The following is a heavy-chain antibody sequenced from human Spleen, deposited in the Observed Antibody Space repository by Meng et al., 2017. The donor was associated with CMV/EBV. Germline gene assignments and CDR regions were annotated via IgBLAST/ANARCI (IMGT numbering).Heavy chain of an antibody. CDR3: TRDIVVVPAAMDYYYYGMDV. CDR1: GYTFDDYY. CDR2: INPNSGGT. D-gene: IGHD2-2*01. J-gene: IGHJ6*02. Sequence: ASVKVSCKASGYTFDDYYIHWVRQAPGQGLEWMGWINPNSGGTSYAQKFQDRVTMTRDTSISTAYMDLSRLTSDDTAVYYCTRDIVVVPAAMDYYYYGMDVWGQGTTVTVSS. V-gene: IGHV1-2*02.